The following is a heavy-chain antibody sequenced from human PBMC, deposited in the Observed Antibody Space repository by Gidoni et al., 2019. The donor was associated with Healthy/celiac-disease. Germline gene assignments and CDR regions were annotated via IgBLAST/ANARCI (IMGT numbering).Heavy chain of an antibody. D-gene: IGHD6-13*01. J-gene: IGHJ4*02. CDR2: ISGSGGST. Sequence: EVQLLESGGGWVQPGGSLSLSGAASGCPFSSCAMSWVRQAPGKGLEWVSAISGSGGSTYSADSVKGRFTISRDNSKNTLYLQMNSLRAEDTAVYYCAKGAAYSSSWPATHEDYWGQGTLVTVSS. V-gene: IGHV3-23*01. CDR1: GCPFSSCA. CDR3: AKGAAYSSSWPATHEDY.